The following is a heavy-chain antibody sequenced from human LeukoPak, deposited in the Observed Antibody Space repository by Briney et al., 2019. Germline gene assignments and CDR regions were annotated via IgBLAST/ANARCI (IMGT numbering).Heavy chain of an antibody. J-gene: IGHJ6*02. CDR1: GFTFSTSG. CDR3: ARVWQLGV. V-gene: IGHV3-48*02. CDR2: ISSRSESK. D-gene: IGHD5-24*01. Sequence: GGSLRLSCAASGFTFSTSGMNWVRQAPGKGLEWVAYISSRSESKYYAASVKGRFTISRDNAHNSLYLQMNSLRDDDTAVYYCARVWQLGVWGQGTAVTVSS.